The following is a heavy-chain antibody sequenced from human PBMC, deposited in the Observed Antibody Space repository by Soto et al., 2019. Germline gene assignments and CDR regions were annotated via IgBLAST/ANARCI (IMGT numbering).Heavy chain of an antibody. Sequence: VKVSCKASGYTFTGYYMHWVRQAPGQGLEWMGWINPNSGGTNYAQKFQGWVTMTRDTSISTAYMELSRLRSDDTAVYYCARGGYYYDSSGYFPDYWGQGTLVTVS. CDR3: ARGGYYYDSSGYFPDY. J-gene: IGHJ4*02. V-gene: IGHV1-2*04. CDR1: GYTFTGYY. CDR2: INPNSGGT. D-gene: IGHD3-22*01.